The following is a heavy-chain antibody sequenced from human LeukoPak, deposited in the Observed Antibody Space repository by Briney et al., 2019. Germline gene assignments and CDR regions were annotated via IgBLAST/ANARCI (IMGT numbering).Heavy chain of an antibody. CDR2: VSASGGST. D-gene: IGHD3-10*01. J-gene: IGHJ4*02. V-gene: IGHV3-23*01. CDR1: GFIFRNHA. Sequence: GGSMRLSCAASGFIFRNHAMNWVRQAPGQGLEWVSGVSASGGSTFNTDSVKGRFSISRDNSKNTLYLEMNSLRPEDTALYYCAKSLGNQGVIDYWGQGTLVTVSS. CDR3: AKSLGNQGVIDY.